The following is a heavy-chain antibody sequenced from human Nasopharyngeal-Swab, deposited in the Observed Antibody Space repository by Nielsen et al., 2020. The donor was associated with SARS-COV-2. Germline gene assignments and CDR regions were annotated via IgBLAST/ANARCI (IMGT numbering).Heavy chain of an antibody. V-gene: IGHV1-18*01. D-gene: IGHD3-3*01. CDR1: GYTFTSYG. CDR2: ISAYNGNT. Sequence: ASVKVSCKASGYTFTSYGISWVRQAPGQGLEWMGWISAYNGNTNYAQKLQGRVTMTTDTSTSTAYMELRSLRSDDTALYYCARDRIFGVVITAVDYWGQGTLVTVSS. J-gene: IGHJ4*02. CDR3: ARDRIFGVVITAVDY.